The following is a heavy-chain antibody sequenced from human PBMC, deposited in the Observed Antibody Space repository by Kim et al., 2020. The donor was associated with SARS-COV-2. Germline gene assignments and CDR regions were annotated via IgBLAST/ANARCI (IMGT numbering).Heavy chain of an antibody. Sequence: ASVKVSCKASVYSFIDHYMHRVRQAPGQGLERMGWTNPNSGGVNYAQKFQGRVTKTRDTSISTAYMELSRLRSDETAVYYCAKSSILSYFNYWGQGALVTDTS. CDR1: VYSFIDHY. V-gene: IGHV1-2*02. CDR2: TNPNSGGV. CDR3: AKSSILSYFNY. J-gene: IGHJ4*02. D-gene: IGHD6-13*01.